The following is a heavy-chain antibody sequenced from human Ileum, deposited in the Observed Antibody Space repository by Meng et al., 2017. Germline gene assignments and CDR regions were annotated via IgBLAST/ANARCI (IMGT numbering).Heavy chain of an antibody. J-gene: IGHJ4*02. CDR1: TFTSRA. D-gene: IGHD3-22*01. CDR3: VREDSSGYWAY. CDR2: IIAGSGST. V-gene: IGHV1-3*01. Sequence: QVQIVQSVAEVKEAGASVRVSCNTFTSRAIQWARQAAGQRLEWMGWIIAGSGSTRYSQKFQGRITITRDTSANIAYMDLSSLRFEDTAVYYCVREDSSGYWAYWGQGTLVTVSS.